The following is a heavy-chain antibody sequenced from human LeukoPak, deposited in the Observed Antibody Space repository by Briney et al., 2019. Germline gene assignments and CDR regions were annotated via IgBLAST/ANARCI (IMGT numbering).Heavy chain of an antibody. CDR2: ISYSGST. CDR1: SGSITGYH. D-gene: IGHD1-1*01. CDR3: ARRRETGTNLMDV. V-gene: IGHV4-59*08. J-gene: IGHJ6*02. Sequence: SETLSLTCTVSSGSITGYHWSWIRQPPGKGLEWIGYISYSGSTNYNPSLKSRVTISIDTSKNQFSLKLSSVTAADTAVYYCARRRETGTNLMDVWGQGTTVTVSS.